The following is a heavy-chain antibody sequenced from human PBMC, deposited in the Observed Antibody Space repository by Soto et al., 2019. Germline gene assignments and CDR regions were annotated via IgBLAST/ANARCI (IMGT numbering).Heavy chain of an antibody. CDR3: ARGPSDTVPTPLFDY. J-gene: IGHJ4*02. V-gene: IGHV4-31*03. Sequence: SETLSLTCTVSGGSISSGGYYWSWIRQHPGKGLEWIGYIYYSGSTYYNPSLKSRVTISVDTSKNQFSLKLSSVTAADTAVYYCARGPSDTVPTPLFDYWGQGTLVTVAS. CDR1: GGSISSGGYY. D-gene: IGHD4-17*01. CDR2: IYYSGST.